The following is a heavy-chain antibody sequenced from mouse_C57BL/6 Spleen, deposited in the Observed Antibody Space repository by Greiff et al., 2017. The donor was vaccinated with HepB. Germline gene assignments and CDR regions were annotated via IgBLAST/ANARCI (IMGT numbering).Heavy chain of an antibody. J-gene: IGHJ4*01. CDR3: AITTVVATSDAMDY. CDR2: IYPGSGNT. CDR1: GYTFTDYY. V-gene: IGHV1-76*01. D-gene: IGHD1-1*01. Sequence: VQLQQSGAELVRPGASVKLSCKASGYTFTDYYINWVKQRPGQGLEWIARIYPGSGNTYYNEKFKGKATLTAEKSSSTAYMQLSSLTSEDSAVYFCAITTVVATSDAMDYWGQGTSVTVSS.